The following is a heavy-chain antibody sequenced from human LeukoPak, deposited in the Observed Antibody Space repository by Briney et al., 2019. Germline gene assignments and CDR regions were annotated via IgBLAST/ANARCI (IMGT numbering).Heavy chain of an antibody. V-gene: IGHV3-23*01. CDR2: ISGSGGST. J-gene: IGHJ4*02. D-gene: IGHD2-15*01. CDR3: AKDLSVVAATKGPDY. Sequence: PGGSLRLSCAASGYTFSSYGMSWVRQAPGKGLEWVSAISGSGGSTYYADSVKGRFTISRDNSKNTLYLQMNSLRAEDTAVYYCAKDLSVVAATKGPDYWGQGALVTVSS. CDR1: GYTFSSYG.